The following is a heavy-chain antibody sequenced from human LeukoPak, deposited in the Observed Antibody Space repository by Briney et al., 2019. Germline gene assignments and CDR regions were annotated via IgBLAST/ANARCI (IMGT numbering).Heavy chain of an antibody. CDR1: GFTFSSYA. V-gene: IGHV3-23*01. D-gene: IGHD1-1*01. CDR2: ISNSDDNT. Sequence: QSGGSLRLSCAASGFTFSSYAMSWVRQAPGKGLEWVSTISNSDDNTYYADSVKGRFTISRDNSKNTLYLQMNSLTAEDTAIYYCAKATGTLGNWGQGTLVTVSA. CDR3: AKATGTLGN. J-gene: IGHJ4*02.